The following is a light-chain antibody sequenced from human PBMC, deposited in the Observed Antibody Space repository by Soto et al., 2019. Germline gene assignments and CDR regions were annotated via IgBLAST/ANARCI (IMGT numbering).Light chain of an antibody. CDR3: SSYTSSSSSTVV. Sequence: QSALTQPASVSGSPGQSITISCTGTSSDIGGYNSVSWYQQHPGKAPKLMIYGVSNRPSGLSNRFSGSKSGNTASLTISGLQAEDEADYYCSSYTSSSSSTVVFGGGTKLTVL. V-gene: IGLV2-14*01. CDR2: GVS. J-gene: IGLJ2*01. CDR1: SSDIGGYNS.